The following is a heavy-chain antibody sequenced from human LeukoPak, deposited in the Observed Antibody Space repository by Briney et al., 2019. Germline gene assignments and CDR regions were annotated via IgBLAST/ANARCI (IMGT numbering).Heavy chain of an antibody. V-gene: IGHV3-43D*04. CDR1: GFTFDDYA. Sequence: GXXLRLSCAASGFTFDDYAMHWVRHAPGKGLEWVSLISWDGGSTYYADSVKGRFTICRDNSKNSVYVQMKSLRAEDTALYYCAKDGLFGVVTPYYYYYMDVWGKGTTVTVSS. J-gene: IGHJ6*03. CDR2: ISWDGGST. D-gene: IGHD3-3*01. CDR3: AKDGLFGVVTPYYYYYMDV.